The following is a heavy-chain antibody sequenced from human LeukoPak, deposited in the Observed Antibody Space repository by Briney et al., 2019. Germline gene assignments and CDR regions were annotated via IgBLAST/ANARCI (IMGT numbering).Heavy chain of an antibody. CDR1: GFTFGDYA. CDR3: VDWFDP. CDR2: IKSKTDGGTT. Sequence: GGSLRLSCTASGFTFGDYAMSWVRQAPGKGLEWVGRIKSKTDGGTTDYAAPVKGRFTISRDDSKNMMYLQMNSLKSEDTAVYYCVDWFDPWGQGTMVTVSS. V-gene: IGHV3-15*01. J-gene: IGHJ3*01. D-gene: IGHD3-9*01.